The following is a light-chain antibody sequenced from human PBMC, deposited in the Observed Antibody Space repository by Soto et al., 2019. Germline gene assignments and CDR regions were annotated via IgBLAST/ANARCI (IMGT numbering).Light chain of an antibody. Sequence: EIVLTQSPGTVSLSPGERATLSCRASQSVGNNYLAWYQKKRGQAPWLLISGASRRATGVLDRFSGSGTGTDFSLTISRLEPEDSAVYYCQQYASSPLTFGQGTKLEIK. V-gene: IGKV3-20*01. CDR3: QQYASSPLT. CDR2: GAS. J-gene: IGKJ2*01. CDR1: QSVGNNY.